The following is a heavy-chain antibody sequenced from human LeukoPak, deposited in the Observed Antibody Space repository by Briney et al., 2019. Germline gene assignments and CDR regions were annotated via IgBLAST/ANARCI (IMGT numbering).Heavy chain of an antibody. CDR2: IWYDGSNK. D-gene: IGHD3-16*02. CDR3: ARDLGVRDYVWGSYRYTPFDY. Sequence: PGGSLRLSCAASGFTFSSYGMHWVRQAPGKGLEWVAVIWYDGSNKYYADSVKGRFTISRDNSKNTLYLQMNSLRAEDTAVYYCARDLGVRDYVWGSYRYTPFDYWGQGTLVTVSS. V-gene: IGHV3-33*01. J-gene: IGHJ4*02. CDR1: GFTFSSYG.